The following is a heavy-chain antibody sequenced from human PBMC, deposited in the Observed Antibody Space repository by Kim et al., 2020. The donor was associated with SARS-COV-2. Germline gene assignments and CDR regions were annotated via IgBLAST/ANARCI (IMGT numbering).Heavy chain of an antibody. J-gene: IGHJ6*02. D-gene: IGHD5-12*01. CDR1: GGSISSSSYY. CDR2: IYYSGST. V-gene: IGHV4-39*02. CDR3: AGEMATIRGYYYGMDA. Sequence: SETLSLTCTVSGGSISSSSYYWGWIRQPPGKGLEWIGSIYYSGSTYYNPSLKSRVTISVDTSKNQFSLKLSSVTAADTAVYYCAGEMATIRGYYYGMDAWGQGTTVTVSS.